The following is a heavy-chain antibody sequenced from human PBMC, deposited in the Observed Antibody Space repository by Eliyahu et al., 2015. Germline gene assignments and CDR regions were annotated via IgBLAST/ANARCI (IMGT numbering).Heavy chain of an antibody. D-gene: IGHD5-12*01. CDR2: INHSGST. CDR1: GGSFSGYY. J-gene: IGHJ4*02. Sequence: QVQLQQWGAGLLKPSETLSLTCAVYGGSFSGYYWSWIRQPPGKGXEWIGEINHSGSTNYNPSLKSRVTISVDTSKNQFSLKLSSVTAADTAVYYCARGRGWLRPFDYWGQGTLVTVSS. CDR3: ARGRGWLRPFDY. V-gene: IGHV4-34*01.